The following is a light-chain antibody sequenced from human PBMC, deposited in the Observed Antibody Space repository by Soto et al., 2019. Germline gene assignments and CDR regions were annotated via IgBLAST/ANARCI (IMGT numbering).Light chain of an antibody. CDR2: GAS. Sequence: EIVLTQSPGTLSLSPGERATLSCRASQSVSISYLAWYQQKPGQAPRLLIYGASSRATGIPDRFSGSGCGTDFPLPISRLEPEDFTVYYCQQYGSSPRVTFGVGTKVEIK. J-gene: IGKJ4*01. CDR1: QSVSISY. CDR3: QQYGSSPRVT. V-gene: IGKV3-20*01.